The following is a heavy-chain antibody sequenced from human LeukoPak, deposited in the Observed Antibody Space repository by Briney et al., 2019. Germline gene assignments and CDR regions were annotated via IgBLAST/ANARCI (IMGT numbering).Heavy chain of an antibody. D-gene: IGHD4-17*01. CDR1: GDSVSTSGYY. J-gene: IGHJ5*02. CDR3: ARNRMTTVTSLRQAFTWFDP. V-gene: IGHV4-39*02. CDR2: IFYSGST. Sequence: SETLSLTCTASGDSVSTSGYYWAWIRQPPGKGLEWIGNIFYSGSTYYNPSLKSRVTISVDTSKNHFSLKLSSVTAADTAVYYCARNRMTTVTSLRQAFTWFDPWGQGTLVTVSS.